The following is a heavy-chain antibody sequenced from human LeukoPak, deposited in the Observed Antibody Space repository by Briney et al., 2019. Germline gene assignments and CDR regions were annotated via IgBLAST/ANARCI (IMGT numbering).Heavy chain of an antibody. CDR1: GFTFSNAW. D-gene: IGHD6-19*01. CDR2: ISGSGGST. V-gene: IGHV3-23*01. CDR3: AKDYYSSGRVLDY. Sequence: GGSLRLSCAASGFTFSNAWMSWVRQAPGKGLEWVSAISGSGGSTYYADSVKGRFTISRDNSKNTLYLQMNSLRAEDTAVYYCAKDYYSSGRVLDYWGQGTLVTVSS. J-gene: IGHJ4*02.